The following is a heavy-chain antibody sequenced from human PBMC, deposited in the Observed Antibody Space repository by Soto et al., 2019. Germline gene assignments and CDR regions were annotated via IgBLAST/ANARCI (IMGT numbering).Heavy chain of an antibody. V-gene: IGHV4-59*01. J-gene: IGHJ4*02. CDR2: IYYSGST. CDR3: ARNYDILTGYDYFDY. D-gene: IGHD3-9*01. CDR1: GGSISSYY. Sequence: SETLSLTCTFSGGSISSYYWSLIRQPPGKGLEWIGYIYYSGSTNYNPSLKSRVTISVDTSKNQFSLKLSSVTAADTAVYYCARNYDILTGYDYFDYWGQGTLVTVSS.